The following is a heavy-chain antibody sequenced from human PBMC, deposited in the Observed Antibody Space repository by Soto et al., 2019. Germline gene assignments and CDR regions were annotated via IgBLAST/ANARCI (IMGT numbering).Heavy chain of an antibody. J-gene: IGHJ6*02. V-gene: IGHV3-30*03. CDR3: ARDSYSYYDSSGYYYPLGYYYYYGMDV. CDR2: ISYDGSDI. D-gene: IGHD3-22*01. CDR1: GFTFSSYG. Sequence: PGGSLRLSCAASGFTFSSYGMHWVRQAPGKGLEWVALISYDGSDIYYADSVKGRFTISRDNSKNTLYLQMNSLRAEDTAVYYCARDSYSYYDSSGYYYPLGYYYYYGMDVWGQGTTVTVS.